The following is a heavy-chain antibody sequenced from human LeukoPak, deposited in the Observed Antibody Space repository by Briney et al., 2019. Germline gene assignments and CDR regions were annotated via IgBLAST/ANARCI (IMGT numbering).Heavy chain of an antibody. V-gene: IGHV3-21*04. CDR3: ARVVEQLAPGRYMDV. Sequence: PGGSLRLSCAASGFTFSSYSMNWVRQAPGKGLEWVSSISSSSSYIYYADSVKGRFTISRDNAKNSLYLQMNSLRAEDTAVYYCARVVEQLAPGRYMDVWGKGTTVTVSS. CDR2: ISSSSSYI. D-gene: IGHD6-6*01. J-gene: IGHJ6*03. CDR1: GFTFSSYS.